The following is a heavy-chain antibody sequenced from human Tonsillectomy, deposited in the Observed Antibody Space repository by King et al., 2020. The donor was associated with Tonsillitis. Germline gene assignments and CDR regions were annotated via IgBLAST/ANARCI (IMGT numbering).Heavy chain of an antibody. CDR3: AKVGSQGYCTTSSCYGYYFDS. V-gene: IGHV3-30*02. J-gene: IGHJ4*02. CDR2: IWYDGSDQ. D-gene: IGHD2-8*01. CDR1: GFTFRSYG. Sequence: VQLVESGGGVVQPGGSLRLSCAASGFTFRSYGMHWVRQAPGKGLEWVAFIWYDGSDQYYLDSVKGRFTISRDNSKNTLYLQMNSLRDEDTAVYYCAKVGSQGYCTTSSCYGYYFDSWGQGPLVAVSS.